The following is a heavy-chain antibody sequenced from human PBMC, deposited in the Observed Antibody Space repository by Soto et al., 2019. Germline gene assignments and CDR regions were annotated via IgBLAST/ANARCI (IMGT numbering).Heavy chain of an antibody. V-gene: IGHV4-59*08. Sequence: SETLSLTCTVSGGSISSNYWSWIRQPPGKGLEWIGFIYHSGSTNYNPSLKSRVTISVDTSKNQFSLKLSSVTAADTAVYYCARHGDIVVVPVAMVAIDIRGQGTMVTVSS. CDR1: GGSISSNY. J-gene: IGHJ3*02. CDR3: ARHGDIVVVPVAMVAIDI. D-gene: IGHD2-2*01. CDR2: IYHSGST.